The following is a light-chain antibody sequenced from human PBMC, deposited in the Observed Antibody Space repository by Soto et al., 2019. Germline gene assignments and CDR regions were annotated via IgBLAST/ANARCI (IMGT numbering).Light chain of an antibody. CDR2: DVS. CDR1: QSISSW. J-gene: IGKJ1*01. V-gene: IGKV1-5*01. CDR3: QQYNTFWT. Sequence: DIQMTQSPSTLSASGGDRVTITCRASQSISSWLAWYQQKPGKAPTLLIYDVSSLESWVPSRFSGSGSGTEFTLTISSLQPDDFAIYYCQQYNTFWTFGQGTKGDIK.